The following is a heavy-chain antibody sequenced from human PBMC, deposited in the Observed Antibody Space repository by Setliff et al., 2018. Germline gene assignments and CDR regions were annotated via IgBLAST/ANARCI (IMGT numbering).Heavy chain of an antibody. V-gene: IGHV1-46*01. CDR3: ARAGLAAAGRKGVFDH. CDR1: GYSFTSHY. CDR2: INPGGLTS. J-gene: IGHJ4*02. Sequence: ASVKVSCKTSGYSFTSHYMHWVRQAPGQGLEWMGIINPGGLTSSSTQKFEGRVTMTRDTSTSTVYMELNSLTSDDTAVYYCARAGLAAAGRKGVFDHWGQGTLVTAPQ. D-gene: IGHD6-25*01.